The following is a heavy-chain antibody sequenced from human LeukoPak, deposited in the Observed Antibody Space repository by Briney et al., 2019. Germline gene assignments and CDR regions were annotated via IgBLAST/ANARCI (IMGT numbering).Heavy chain of an antibody. V-gene: IGHV3-30-3*01. CDR1: GFTFSSYA. Sequence: PGGSLRLSCAVSGFTFSSYAMHWVRQAPGKGLEWVAVISYDGSNKYYADSVKGRFTISRDNSKNTLYLQMNSLRAEDTAVYYCARDEYCSSTSCYLGLDYWGQGTLVTVSS. CDR3: ARDEYCSSTSCYLGLDY. D-gene: IGHD2-2*01. CDR2: ISYDGSNK. J-gene: IGHJ4*02.